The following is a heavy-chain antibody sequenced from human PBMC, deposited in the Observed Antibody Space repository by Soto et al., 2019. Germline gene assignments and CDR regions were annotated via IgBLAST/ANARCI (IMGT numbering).Heavy chain of an antibody. CDR2: IWYDGSNK. J-gene: IGHJ3*02. V-gene: IGHV3-33*01. D-gene: IGHD6-13*01. Sequence: QVQLVESGGGVVQPGRSLRLSCGASGFTFSSDGMHWVRQAPGKGLEWVAVIWYDGSNKYYGDSVKGRFTISRDNSKNTLYLEMNGLSAEDTAVYYCARGKSRSWSLAFDIWGQGTMVTVSS. CDR3: ARGKSRSWSLAFDI. CDR1: GFTFSSDG.